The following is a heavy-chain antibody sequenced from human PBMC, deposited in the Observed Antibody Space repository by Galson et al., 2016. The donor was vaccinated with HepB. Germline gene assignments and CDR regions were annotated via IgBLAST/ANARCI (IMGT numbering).Heavy chain of an antibody. CDR1: GYTFTIYY. J-gene: IGHJ6*02. CDR3: ARPPPPYSYCMDV. CDR2: INPSGGST. Sequence: QSGAEVKKPGASVKVSCKASGYTFTIYYMHWVRQAPGQGLEWMGLINPSGGSTTYAQKFQGRVTMTRDTSTSTVYMELSSLRSEDTAGYYCARPPPPYSYCMDVWGQGTTVTVSS. V-gene: IGHV1-46*01.